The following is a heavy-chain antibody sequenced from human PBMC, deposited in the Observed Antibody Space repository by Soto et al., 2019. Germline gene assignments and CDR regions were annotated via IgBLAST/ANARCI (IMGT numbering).Heavy chain of an antibody. CDR1: GGTFSSYA. Sequence: GASVKVSCKASGGTFSSYAISWVRQAPGQGLEWMGGIIPIFGTANYAQKFQGRVTITADESTSTAYMELSSLRSEDTAVYYCARDVGDYSNPNYYYYGMDVWGQGTTVTVSS. CDR2: IIPIFGTA. J-gene: IGHJ6*02. CDR3: ARDVGDYSNPNYYYYGMDV. D-gene: IGHD4-4*01. V-gene: IGHV1-69*13.